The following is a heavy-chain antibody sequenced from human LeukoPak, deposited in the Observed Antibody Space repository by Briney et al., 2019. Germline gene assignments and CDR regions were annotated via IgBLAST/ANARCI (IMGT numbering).Heavy chain of an antibody. CDR1: GGSISSYY. CDR3: ARGAKVGGYYYGMDV. J-gene: IGHJ6*04. Sequence: SETLSLTCTVSGGSISSYYWSWIRQPPGKGLEWIGYIYYSGSTNYNPSLKSRVTISVDTSKNQFSLKLSSVTAADTAVYYCARGAKVGGYYYGMDVWGKGTPVTVSS. D-gene: IGHD2-15*01. CDR2: IYYSGST. V-gene: IGHV4-59*01.